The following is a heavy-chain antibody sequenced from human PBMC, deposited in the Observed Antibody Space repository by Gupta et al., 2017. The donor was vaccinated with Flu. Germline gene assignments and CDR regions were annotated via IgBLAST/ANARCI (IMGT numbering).Heavy chain of an antibody. D-gene: IGHD3-3*01. CDR2: INHSGST. CDR3: ARTTIFGVVITYNWFDP. CDR1: GGSFSGYY. Sequence: QVQLQQWGAGLLKPSETLSLTCAVYGGSFSGYYWSWIRQPPGKGLEWSGEINHSGSTNYNPSLKSRVTISVDTSKNQFSLKLSSVTAADTAVYYCARTTIFGVVITYNWFDPWGQGTLVTVSS. V-gene: IGHV4-34*01. J-gene: IGHJ5*02.